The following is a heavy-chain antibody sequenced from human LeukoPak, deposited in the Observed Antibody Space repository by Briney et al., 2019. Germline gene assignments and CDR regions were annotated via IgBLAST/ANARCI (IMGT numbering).Heavy chain of an antibody. Sequence: SETLSLTCAVSGGSISTNTWWSWVRQPPGKGLEWIGQTSHDGNADYTPSLKSRVTISVDKSKNQMSLKLNSVTAADSAVYYCAKHGGRYFDSWGQGTLVTVSS. J-gene: IGHJ4*02. CDR3: AKHGGRYFDS. CDR1: GGSISTNTW. CDR2: TSHDGNA. V-gene: IGHV4-4*02. D-gene: IGHD4-23*01.